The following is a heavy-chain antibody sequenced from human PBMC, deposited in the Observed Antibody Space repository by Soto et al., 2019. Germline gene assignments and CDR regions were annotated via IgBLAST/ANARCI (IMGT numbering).Heavy chain of an antibody. J-gene: IGHJ3*01. D-gene: IGHD3-10*01. Sequence: SQTLSLTCAISGDSVSSDITSWNWIRQSPSRGLEWLGRTYYRSKWFHDYAASVKSRITINPGTSKNQFSLELNSMTPEDTAVYHCARGNAIDVWGQGTVVTVSS. CDR1: GDSVSSDITS. CDR3: ARGNAIDV. V-gene: IGHV6-1*01. CDR2: TYYRSKWFH.